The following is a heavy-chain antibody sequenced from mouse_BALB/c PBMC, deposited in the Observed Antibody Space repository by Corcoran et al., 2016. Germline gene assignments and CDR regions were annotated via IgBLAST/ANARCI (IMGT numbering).Heavy chain of an antibody. Sequence: QIQLVQSGPELKKPGETVKISCKASGYTFTNYGMNWVKQAPGKGLKWMGWINTYTGEPTYADDFKGRFAFSLETSASTAYLQINNLKNEDTATYCCARRAGPYYFDYWGQGTTLTVSS. CDR1: GYTFTNYG. CDR2: INTYTGEP. D-gene: IGHD3-1*01. J-gene: IGHJ2*01. V-gene: IGHV9-3-1*01. CDR3: ARRAGPYYFDY.